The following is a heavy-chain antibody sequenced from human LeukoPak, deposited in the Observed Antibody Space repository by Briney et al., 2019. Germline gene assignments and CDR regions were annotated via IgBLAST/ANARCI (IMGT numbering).Heavy chain of an antibody. V-gene: IGHV1-69*05. CDR1: GGTFSSYA. CDR2: IIPVFGTA. J-gene: IGHJ4*02. D-gene: IGHD3-3*01. Sequence: GASVKVSCKASGGTFSSYAISWVRQAPGQGLEWMGRIIPVFGTANYAQKFQGRVTITTDESTSTAYMELSSLRSEDTAVYYCARDVSDDFWSGYELWGQGTLVTVSS. CDR3: ARDVSDDFWSGYEL.